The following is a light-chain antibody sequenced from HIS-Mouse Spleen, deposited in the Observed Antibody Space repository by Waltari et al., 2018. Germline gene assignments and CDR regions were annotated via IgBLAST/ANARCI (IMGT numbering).Light chain of an antibody. CDR3: YSTDSSGNHRV. Sequence: SYELTQPPSVSVSPGQTARITCSGDALPKKYAYWYQQKSGPAPVLVTYEDSKRPSGIPERFSGSSSGTMATLTISGAQVEDEADYYCYSTDSSGNHRVFGGGTKLTVL. V-gene: IGLV3-10*01. CDR2: EDS. CDR1: ALPKKY. J-gene: IGLJ2*01.